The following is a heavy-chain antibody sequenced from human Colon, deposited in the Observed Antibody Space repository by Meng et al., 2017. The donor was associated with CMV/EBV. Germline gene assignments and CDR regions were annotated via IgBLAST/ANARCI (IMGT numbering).Heavy chain of an antibody. J-gene: IGHJ6*02. V-gene: IGHV3-23*03. Sequence: WIRQPPGKGLEWVSVIYAGGRSTYFADSVKGRFTISRDDSKNTLYLEMNSLRAEDTAVYYCAKGSLEWLYYGMDVWGQGTTVTVSS. CDR3: AKGSLEWLYYGMDV. CDR2: IYAGGRST. D-gene: IGHD3-3*01.